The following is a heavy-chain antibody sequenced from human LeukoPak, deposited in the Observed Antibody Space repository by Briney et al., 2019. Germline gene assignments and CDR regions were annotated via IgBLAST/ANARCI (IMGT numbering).Heavy chain of an antibody. CDR2: IIPILGIA. J-gene: IGHJ6*02. D-gene: IGHD3-9*01. CDR3: ARDEYFGGPVYYYYGMDV. Sequence: ASVKVSCKASGGTFSSYAISWVRQAPGQGLEWMGRIIPILGIANYAQKFQGRVTITADKSTSTAYMELSSLRSEDTAVYYCARDEYFGGPVYYYYGMDVWGQGTTVTVSS. CDR1: GGTFSSYA. V-gene: IGHV1-69*04.